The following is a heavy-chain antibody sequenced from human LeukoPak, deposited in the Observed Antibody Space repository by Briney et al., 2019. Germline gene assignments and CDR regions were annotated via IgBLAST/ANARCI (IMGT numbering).Heavy chain of an antibody. D-gene: IGHD5-24*01. CDR3: ATQKEMATITKDY. V-gene: IGHV1-8*01. CDR2: MNPNSGNT. J-gene: IGHJ4*02. CDR1: GYTFTSYD. Sequence: GASVKVSCKASGYTFTSYDINWVRQATRQGLEWMGWMNPNSGNTGYAQKFQGRVTMTRNTSISTAYMELSSLRSEDTAVYYCATQKEMATITKDYWGQGTLVTVSS.